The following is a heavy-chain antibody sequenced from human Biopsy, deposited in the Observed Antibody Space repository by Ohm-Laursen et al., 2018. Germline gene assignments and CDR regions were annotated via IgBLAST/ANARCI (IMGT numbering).Heavy chain of an antibody. CDR3: ARVGAGAPSIDYFDY. CDR1: GGSIGGSF. J-gene: IGHJ4*02. CDR2: IYYSGST. V-gene: IGHV4-59*07. Sequence: SDTLSLTCTVSGGSIGGSFWSWIRQPPGKGLEWIGYIYYSGSTNYNPSLRSRVTISVDRSKNQFSLELSSVTAADTAVYYCARVGAGAPSIDYFDYWGQGTLVTVSS. D-gene: IGHD1-26*01.